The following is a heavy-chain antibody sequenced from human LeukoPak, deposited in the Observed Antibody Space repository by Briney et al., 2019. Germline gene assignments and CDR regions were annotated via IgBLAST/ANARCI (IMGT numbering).Heavy chain of an antibody. V-gene: IGHV4-38-2*02. CDR2: IYRSGTT. J-gene: IGHJ5*02. Sequence: NASETLSLTCTVSAYSISNGFVWGWIRQPPGKGLEWIASIYRSGTTYYNPSLKSRVTMSVDTSKNQFSLRLSSVTAADTAVYYCTRLSHVAGAPKVSWFDPWGQGTLVTVSS. D-gene: IGHD1-26*01. CDR3: TRLSHVAGAPKVSWFDP. CDR1: AYSISNGFV.